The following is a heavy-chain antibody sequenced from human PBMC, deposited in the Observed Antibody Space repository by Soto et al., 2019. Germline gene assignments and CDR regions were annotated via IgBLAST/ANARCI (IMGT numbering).Heavy chain of an antibody. CDR2: IYPDDSDA. J-gene: IGHJ4*02. V-gene: IGHV5-51*01. D-gene: IGHD5-12*01. Sequence: PGESLKISCQGSGYNFSSHWIGWVRQMPGKGLEWMGIIYPDDSDARYSPSFQGQVTISADKSASTAYLQWSSLRASDTATYFCAQGAIVATTTHYFDYWGQGSLVTVSS. CDR3: AQGAIVATTTHYFDY. CDR1: GYNFSSHW.